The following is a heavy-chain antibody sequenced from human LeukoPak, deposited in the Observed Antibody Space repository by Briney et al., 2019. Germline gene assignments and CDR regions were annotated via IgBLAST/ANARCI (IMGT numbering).Heavy chain of an antibody. V-gene: IGHV4-30-4*08. Sequence: SETLSLTCTVSGGSISSGDYYWSWVRQPPGKGREWIGYIYYSGSTYYNPSLKSRVTISVDTSKNQFSLKLSSVTAADTAVYYCARGAGPDCSSTSCYTAYYFDYWGQGTLVTVSS. J-gene: IGHJ4*02. CDR2: IYYSGST. CDR3: ARGAGPDCSSTSCYTAYYFDY. D-gene: IGHD2-2*02. CDR1: GGSISSGDYY.